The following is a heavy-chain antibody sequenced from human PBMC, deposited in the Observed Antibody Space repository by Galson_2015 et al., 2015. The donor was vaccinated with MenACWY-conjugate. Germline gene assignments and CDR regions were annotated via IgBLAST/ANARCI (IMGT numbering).Heavy chain of an antibody. Sequence: SVKVSCKASGYTFTSYNLGWVRQAPGRGFEWMGWISAYNGNTNYAQKVQGRVTMTTDTSTSTAYMELRSLRSDDTAIYYCARDQGRDLSSGWSSNFDYWGQGTLVTVSS. D-gene: IGHD6-19*01. J-gene: IGHJ4*02. CDR1: GYTFTSYN. CDR2: ISAYNGNT. V-gene: IGHV1-18*01. CDR3: ARDQGRDLSSGWSSNFDY.